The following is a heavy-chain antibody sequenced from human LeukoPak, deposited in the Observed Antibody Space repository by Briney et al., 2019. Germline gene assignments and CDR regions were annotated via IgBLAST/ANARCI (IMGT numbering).Heavy chain of an antibody. D-gene: IGHD3-10*01. CDR3: ARRLWFGEESYDY. J-gene: IGHJ4*02. Sequence: SETLSLTCAICGGSFSGYDWSWIRQPPGKGLEWIGEINHSGSTNYNPSLKSRVTISVDTSKNQFSLKLSSVTAADTAVYYCARRLWFGEESYDYWGQGTLVTVSS. V-gene: IGHV4-34*01. CDR1: GGSFSGYD. CDR2: INHSGST.